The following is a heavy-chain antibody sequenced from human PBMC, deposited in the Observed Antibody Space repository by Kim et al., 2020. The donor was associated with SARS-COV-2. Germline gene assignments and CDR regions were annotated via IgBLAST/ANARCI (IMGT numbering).Heavy chain of an antibody. Sequence: SVKVSCKASGGTFSSYAISWVRQAPGQGLEWMGGIIPIFGTANYAQKFQGRVTITADESTSTAYMELSSLRSEDTAVYYCARDSFCSGGSCYPSNDYWGQGTLVTVSS. V-gene: IGHV1-69*13. J-gene: IGHJ4*02. CDR1: GGTFSSYA. CDR2: IIPIFGTA. CDR3: ARDSFCSGGSCYPSNDY. D-gene: IGHD2-15*01.